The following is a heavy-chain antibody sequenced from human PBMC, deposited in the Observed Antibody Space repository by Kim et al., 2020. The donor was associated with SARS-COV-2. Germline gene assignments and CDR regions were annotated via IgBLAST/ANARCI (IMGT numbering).Heavy chain of an antibody. D-gene: IGHD5-12*01. J-gene: IGHJ4*02. CDR3: ASSGRDGYNFDY. Sequence: NYAQKFQGRVTITADKSTSTAYMELSSLRSEDTAVYYCASSGRDGYNFDYWGQGTLVTVSS. V-gene: IGHV1-69*02.